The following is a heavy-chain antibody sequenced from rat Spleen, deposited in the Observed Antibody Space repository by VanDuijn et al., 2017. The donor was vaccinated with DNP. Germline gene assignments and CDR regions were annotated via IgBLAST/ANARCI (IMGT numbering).Heavy chain of an antibody. D-gene: IGHD4-3*01. Sequence: EVKLVGSGGGLVQPGGSVKLSCAASGFNFSDFWMGRVRQPQGKGLEWIGEINKDSSKINYNPSLKDKFTISRDNAQNTQYLQMSKLGSEDTAIYYCVEEESGVRYWGQGVMVTVSS. V-gene: IGHV4-2*01. CDR3: VEEESGVRY. CDR1: GFNFSDFW. J-gene: IGHJ2*01. CDR2: INKDSSKI.